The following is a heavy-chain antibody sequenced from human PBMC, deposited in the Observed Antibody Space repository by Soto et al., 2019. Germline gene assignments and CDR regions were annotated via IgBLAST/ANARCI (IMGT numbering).Heavy chain of an antibody. CDR2: FSGSGGAT. J-gene: IGHJ4*02. CDR3: AKAVADY. Sequence: PGGSLRLSCAASGFIASNYAMSWVRQAPGKGLEWVSGFSGSGGATFYADSVKGRFTISRDSSKNTIYLQMDRLRADDTAVYYCAKAVADYWGRGTLVTVSS. V-gene: IGHV3-23*01. D-gene: IGHD2-15*01. CDR1: GFIASNYA.